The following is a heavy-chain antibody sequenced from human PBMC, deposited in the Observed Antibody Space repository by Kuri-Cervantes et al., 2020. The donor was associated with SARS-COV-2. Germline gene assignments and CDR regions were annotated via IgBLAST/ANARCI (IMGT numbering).Heavy chain of an antibody. D-gene: IGHD3-10*01. Sequence: GSLRLSCTVSGYSISSGYHWGWIRQPPGKGLGWIGCIYYSGSTNYNPSLKSRVTMSVDTSKNQFSLKLNSVTAADTAVYYCARDRGAFWGMGDYWGQGTLVTVSS. J-gene: IGHJ4*02. CDR3: ARDRGAFWGMGDY. CDR2: IYYSGST. CDR1: GYSISSGYH. V-gene: IGHV4-38-2*02.